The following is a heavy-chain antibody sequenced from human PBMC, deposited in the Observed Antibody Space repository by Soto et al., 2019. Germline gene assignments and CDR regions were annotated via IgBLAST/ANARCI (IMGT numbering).Heavy chain of an antibody. CDR3: ARDQVEGYYVL. CDR2: INHSGST. J-gene: IGHJ4*02. CDR1: GGSFSGYY. D-gene: IGHD3-10*02. Sequence: SETLSLTCAVYGGSFSGYYWSWIRQPPGKGLEWIGEINHSGSTNYNPSLKSRVTISVDTSKNQFSLKLSSVTAADTAVYYCARDQVEGYYVLWGQGTLVTVSS. V-gene: IGHV4-34*01.